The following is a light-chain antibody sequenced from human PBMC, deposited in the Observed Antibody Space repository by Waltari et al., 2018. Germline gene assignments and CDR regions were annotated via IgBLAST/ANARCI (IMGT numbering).Light chain of an antibody. CDR1: QGISTW. CDR2: AAS. J-gene: IGKJ1*01. Sequence: DIQMTQSPSSVSASVGDSVPITCRASQGISTWLAWYQQKPGKAPQLLIYAASTLQSGVPSRFSGSGSGTDFTLTISNLQPEDFATYYCQQGSIFPRTFGQGTKVEIQ. V-gene: IGKV1-12*01. CDR3: QQGSIFPRT.